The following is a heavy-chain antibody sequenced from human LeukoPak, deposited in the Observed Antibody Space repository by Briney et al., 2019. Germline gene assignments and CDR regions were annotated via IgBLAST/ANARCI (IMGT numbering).Heavy chain of an antibody. J-gene: IGHJ4*02. CDR3: AKPHYFGSGSPDY. D-gene: IGHD3-10*01. Sequence: GGSLRLSCAASGFTFSSFALSWVRQAPGKGLEWVSAINDSDGSTYYSNSVKGRFTISRDNSRNTLYLLMNSLRAEDTAIYYCAKPHYFGSGSPDYWGQGTLVTVSS. CDR2: INDSDGST. V-gene: IGHV3-23*01. CDR1: GFTFSSFA.